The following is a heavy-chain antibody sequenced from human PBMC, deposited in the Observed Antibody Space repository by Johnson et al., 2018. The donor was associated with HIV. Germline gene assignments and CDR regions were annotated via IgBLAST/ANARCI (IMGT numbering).Heavy chain of an antibody. V-gene: IGHV3-7*04. CDR1: GFTFSSYW. Sequence: VQLVESGGGLVQPGGSLRLSCAASGFTFSSYWMSWVRQAPGKGLEWVANIKQDGSEQSYVDSVRGRFTISRDNTKNSLYLHMNSLRAEDTAVYYCARGDTAMGYDAFDIWGLGTVVTVSS. D-gene: IGHD5-18*01. CDR2: IKQDGSEQ. CDR3: ARGDTAMGYDAFDI. J-gene: IGHJ3*02.